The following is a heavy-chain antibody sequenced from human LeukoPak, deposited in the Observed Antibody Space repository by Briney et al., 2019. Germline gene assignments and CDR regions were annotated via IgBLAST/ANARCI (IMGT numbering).Heavy chain of an antibody. CDR3: ARVNPYAANYYMDV. V-gene: IGHV1-69*01. D-gene: IGHD1-14*01. Sequence: SVKASCKASGGTFSSYAISWGRQAPGQGLEWMGGIIPIFGTANYAQKFQGRVTITADESTSTAYMELSSLRSEDTAVYYCARVNPYAANYYMDVWGKGTTVTISS. CDR1: GGTFSSYA. J-gene: IGHJ6*03. CDR2: IIPIFGTA.